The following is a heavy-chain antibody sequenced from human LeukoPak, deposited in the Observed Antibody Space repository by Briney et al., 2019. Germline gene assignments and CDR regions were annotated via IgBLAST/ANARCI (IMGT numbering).Heavy chain of an antibody. J-gene: IGHJ4*02. CDR2: IYYSGST. V-gene: IGHV4-39*01. CDR3: ARTVLRYFDWLPAEYYFDY. CDR1: GGSISSSSYY. Sequence: SETLSLTCTVSGGSISSSSYYWGWIRQPPGKGLEWIGSIYYSGSTYYNPSLKSRVTISVDTSKNQFSLKLSSVTAADTAVYYCARTVLRYFDWLPAEYYFDYWGQGTLVTVSS. D-gene: IGHD3-9*01.